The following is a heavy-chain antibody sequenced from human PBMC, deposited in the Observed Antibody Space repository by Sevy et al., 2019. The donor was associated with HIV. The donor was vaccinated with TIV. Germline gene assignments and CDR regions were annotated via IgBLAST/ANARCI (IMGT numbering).Heavy chain of an antibody. Sequence: GGSLRLSCVASGFTFSSHAIHWVRQAPGKGLEWVAVIENDGRKTYFADSVKDRFTISRDTSKNTMFLQMNSLRAEDTAVYHWARDITGSFSFDVCGQGTMVTVSS. J-gene: IGHJ3*01. CDR2: IENDGRKT. V-gene: IGHV3-30*04. D-gene: IGHD1-20*01. CDR3: ARDITGSFSFDV. CDR1: GFTFSSHA.